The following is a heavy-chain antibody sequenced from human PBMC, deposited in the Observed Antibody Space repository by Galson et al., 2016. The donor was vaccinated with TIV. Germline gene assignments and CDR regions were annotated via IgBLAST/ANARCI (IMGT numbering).Heavy chain of an antibody. CDR2: ISYDRSDK. D-gene: IGHD2-2*01. Sequence: LRLSCAASGFTFGSYGMHWVRHGPGKGLEWVAFISYDRSDKQYADSVKGRFTISRDNSKNTLYLQMSSLRPEDTALYYCARGFSSYYFDYWGQGILVTVSS. V-gene: IGHV3-30-3*01. CDR3: ARGFSSYYFDY. CDR1: GFTFGSYG. J-gene: IGHJ4*02.